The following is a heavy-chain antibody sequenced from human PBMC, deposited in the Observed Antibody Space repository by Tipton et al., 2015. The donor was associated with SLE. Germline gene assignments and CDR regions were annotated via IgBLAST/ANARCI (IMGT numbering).Heavy chain of an antibody. Sequence: TLSLTCTVSGGSLSSGKYYWGWIRQPPGKGLEWIGSISYSGNTYYNPSLKSRVTISVDTSKNHFSLKLSSVTAADTAVYYCARTITAAAFYWYFDLWGRGTLVAVSS. CDR2: ISYSGNT. D-gene: IGHD6-13*01. CDR1: GGSLSSGKYY. V-gene: IGHV4-39*07. CDR3: ARTITAAAFYWYFDL. J-gene: IGHJ2*01.